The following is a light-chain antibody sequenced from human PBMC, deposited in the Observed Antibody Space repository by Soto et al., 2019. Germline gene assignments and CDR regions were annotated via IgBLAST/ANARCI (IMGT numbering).Light chain of an antibody. CDR1: QSVSYTF. CDR2: GAL. J-gene: IGKJ4*01. V-gene: IGKV3-20*01. Sequence: EIVLTQSPGTLSLSPGERATLSCRASQSVSYTFLAWYQQKPGQAPRLLIHGALSKATGIPDRFSGSGSGTDFTLTISTLEPEDSAVYYCQQYGTSPLTFGGGTKVEIK. CDR3: QQYGTSPLT.